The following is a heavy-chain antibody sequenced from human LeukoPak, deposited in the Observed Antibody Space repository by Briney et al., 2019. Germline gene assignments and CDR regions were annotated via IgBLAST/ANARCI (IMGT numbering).Heavy chain of an antibody. CDR3: ARDLKPNSAPDYFVY. Sequence: SETLSLTCTVSGGSISSYYWSWIRQPPGKGLEWIGYIYYSGSTNYNPSLKSRVTISVDTSKNQFSLKLSSVTAADTAVYYCARDLKPNSAPDYFVYWGQGTLVTVSS. V-gene: IGHV4-59*01. J-gene: IGHJ4*02. D-gene: IGHD4-23*01. CDR1: GGSISSYY. CDR2: IYYSGST.